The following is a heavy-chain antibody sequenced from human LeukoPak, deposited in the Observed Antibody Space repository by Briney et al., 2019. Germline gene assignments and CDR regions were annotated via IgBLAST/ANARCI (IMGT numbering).Heavy chain of an antibody. CDR3: AREFPGIAAAGLFDP. V-gene: IGHV4-30-4*01. Sequence: SETLSLTCTVSGGSISSGDYYWSWIRQPPGKGLEWIGYIYYSGSTYYNPSLKSRVTISVDTSKNQFSLKLSSVTAADTAVYYCAREFPGIAAAGLFDPWGQGTLVTVSS. D-gene: IGHD6-13*01. J-gene: IGHJ5*02. CDR2: IYYSGST. CDR1: GGSISSGDYY.